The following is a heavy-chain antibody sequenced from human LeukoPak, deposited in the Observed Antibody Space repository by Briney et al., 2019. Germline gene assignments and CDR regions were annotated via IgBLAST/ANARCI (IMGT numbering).Heavy chain of an antibody. CDR3: ARDKGPYWYFDL. J-gene: IGHJ2*01. Sequence: PSETLSLTCTVSGDSISGYYWSWIRQPPGKGLQWMGFIYYSESESTNYNPSLKSRVTISVNLSKKQISLKLTSVTAADTALYYCARDKGPYWYFDLWGRGTLVTVSS. V-gene: IGHV4-59*01. CDR2: IYYSESEST. CDR1: GDSISGYY.